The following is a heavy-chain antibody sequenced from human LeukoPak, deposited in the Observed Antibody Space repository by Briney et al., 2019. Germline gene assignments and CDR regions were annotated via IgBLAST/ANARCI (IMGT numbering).Heavy chain of an antibody. CDR2: ISSSSSTI. D-gene: IGHD1-26*01. V-gene: IGHV3-48*01. Sequence: PGGSLRLSCAASGFTFSSYSMNWVRQAPGKGLEWVSYISSSSSTIYYADSVKGRFTISRDNAKNSLYLQMNSLRAEDTAVYYCARGATGSFDCWGQGTLVTVSS. CDR3: ARGATGSFDC. CDR1: GFTFSSYS. J-gene: IGHJ4*02.